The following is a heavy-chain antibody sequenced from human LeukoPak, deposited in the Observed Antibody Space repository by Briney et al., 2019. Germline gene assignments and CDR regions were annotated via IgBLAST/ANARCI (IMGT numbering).Heavy chain of an antibody. CDR1: GYTFTCYY. CDR3: ARGANWNYVVGINYFDY. D-gene: IGHD1-7*01. V-gene: IGHV1-2*04. CDR2: INPNSGGT. J-gene: IGHJ4*02. Sequence: GASVKVSCRASGYTFTCYYMHWVRQAPGQGLEWMGWINPNSGGTNYAQKFQGWVTMTRDTSISTAYMELSRLRSDDTAVYYCARGANWNYVVGINYFDYWGQGTLVTVSS.